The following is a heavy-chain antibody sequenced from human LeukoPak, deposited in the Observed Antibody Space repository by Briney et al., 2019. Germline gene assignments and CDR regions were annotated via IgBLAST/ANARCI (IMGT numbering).Heavy chain of an antibody. CDR2: ISGSGGST. CDR1: GFTSSSYG. V-gene: IGHV3-23*01. CDR3: AKYSSSWYERDWFDP. Sequence: GGSLRLSCAASGFTSSSYGINWVRQAPGKGLEWVSAISGSGGSTYYADSVKGRFTISRDNSKNTYLQMNSLRAEDTAVYYCAKYSSSWYERDWFDPWGQGTLVTVSS. D-gene: IGHD6-13*01. J-gene: IGHJ5*02.